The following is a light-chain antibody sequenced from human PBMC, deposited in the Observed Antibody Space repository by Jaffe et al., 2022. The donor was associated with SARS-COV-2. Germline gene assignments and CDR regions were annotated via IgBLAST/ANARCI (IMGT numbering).Light chain of an antibody. CDR2: WAS. J-gene: IGKJ1*01. Sequence: DIVMTQSPDSLAVSLDERATINCKSSQSVLYSSNNKNYLAWYQQKPGQPPKLLIYWASTRESGVPDRFSGSGSGTDFTLTISSLQAEDVAVYYCQQYYSIPWTFGQGTKVEIK. V-gene: IGKV4-1*01. CDR3: QQYYSIPWT. CDR1: QSVLYSSNNKNY.